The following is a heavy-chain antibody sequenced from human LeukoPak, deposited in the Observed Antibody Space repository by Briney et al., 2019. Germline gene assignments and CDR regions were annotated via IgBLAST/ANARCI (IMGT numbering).Heavy chain of an antibody. CDR2: IFPHDSDT. J-gene: IGHJ3*02. CDR1: GYSFTSYY. D-gene: IGHD5-18*01. CDR3: ARQGPAMVDAFDI. Sequence: GESLKISCKGSGYSFTSYYIAWVRQMPGKGLEWLGFIFPHDSDTRYSPSFQGQVTISADKSISTAYLQWSSLKASDTAMYYCARQGPAMVDAFDIWGQGTMVTVSS. V-gene: IGHV5-51*01.